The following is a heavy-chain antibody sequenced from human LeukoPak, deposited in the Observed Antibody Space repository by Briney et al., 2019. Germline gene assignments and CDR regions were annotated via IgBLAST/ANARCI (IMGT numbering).Heavy chain of an antibody. CDR3: ARDDYGDYGGFDP. CDR2: IIPILGIT. CDR1: GGTFGSYA. D-gene: IGHD4-17*01. V-gene: IGHV1-69*04. Sequence: SVKVSCKTSGGTFGSYAIGWVRQAPGHGLEWMGRIIPILGITNYAQKFQGTVSFTADKSTSTAYMELSSLRSEDTAVYYCARDDYGDYGGFDPWGQGTLVTVSS. J-gene: IGHJ5*02.